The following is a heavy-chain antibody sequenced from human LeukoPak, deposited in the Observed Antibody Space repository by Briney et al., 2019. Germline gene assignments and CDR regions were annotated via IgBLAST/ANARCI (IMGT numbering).Heavy chain of an antibody. CDR3: ARDWAQTGYYYYMDV. CDR2: ISDSGST. CDR1: GGSISSQF. V-gene: IGHV4-59*11. Sequence: PSETLSLTCAVSGGSISSQFWGWIRQPPGKGLEWIGYISDSGSTDCNPSLKSRVTISVDTSKNQFSLNLNSVTSADTAVYYCARDWAQTGYYYYMDVWGKGIPVTVSS. D-gene: IGHD1-14*01. J-gene: IGHJ6*03.